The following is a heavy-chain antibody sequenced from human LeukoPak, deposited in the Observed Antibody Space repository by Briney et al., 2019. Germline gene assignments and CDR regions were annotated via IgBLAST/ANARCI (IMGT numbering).Heavy chain of an antibody. CDR3: ASDPHTAMALGWNLFDP. Sequence: GGSLRLSCAASGFTFSSYSMNWVRQAPGKGLEWASYIRSSSSTIYYADSVKGVFTLSRDNAKKSLYLQMNSLRDEDTAVYYCASDPHTAMALGWNLFDPWGQGTLVTVSS. J-gene: IGHJ5*02. D-gene: IGHD5-18*01. CDR1: GFTFSSYS. CDR2: IRSSSSTI. V-gene: IGHV3-48*02.